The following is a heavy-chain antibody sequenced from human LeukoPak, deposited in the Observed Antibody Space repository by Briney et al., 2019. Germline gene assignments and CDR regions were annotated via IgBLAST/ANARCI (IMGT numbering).Heavy chain of an antibody. CDR2: VGGDGYT. D-gene: IGHD6-13*01. V-gene: IGHV3-23*01. CDR1: GFTFSSSA. CDR3: AKGGISEDGLDY. Sequence: GGSLRLSCEASGFTFSSSAMTWVRQAPGKGLVWVPSVGGDGYTYYADSMRGRFSISRDTSKNTLYLQMNSLRGEDTAVYYCAKGGISEDGLDYWGQGTLVTVSS. J-gene: IGHJ4*02.